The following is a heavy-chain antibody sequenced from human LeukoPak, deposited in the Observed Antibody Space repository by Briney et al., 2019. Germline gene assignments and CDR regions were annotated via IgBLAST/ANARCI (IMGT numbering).Heavy chain of an antibody. V-gene: IGHV3-23*01. Sequence: GGSLRLSCAASGFTFSSYAMSWVRQAPGKGLEWVSAISGSGGSTYYADSVKGRFTISRDNSKNTLYLQMNSLRAEDTAVYYCAKDTTFGGVISQGGAFDIWGQGTMVTVSS. CDR2: ISGSGGST. D-gene: IGHD3-16*02. J-gene: IGHJ3*02. CDR1: GFTFSSYA. CDR3: AKDTTFGGVISQGGAFDI.